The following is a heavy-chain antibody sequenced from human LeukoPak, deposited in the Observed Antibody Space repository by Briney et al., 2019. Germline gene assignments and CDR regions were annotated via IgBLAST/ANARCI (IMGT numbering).Heavy chain of an antibody. CDR1: GYTCTGYY. CDR3: ARGYNWNYYFDY. J-gene: IGHJ4*02. V-gene: IGHV1-2*02. D-gene: IGHD1-7*01. Sequence: ASVKVSCKASGYTCTGYYMHWVRQAPGQGLEWMGWINPNSGGTNYAQKFQGRVTMTRDTSISTAYMELSRLRSDDTAVYYCARGYNWNYYFDYWGQGTLVTVSS. CDR2: INPNSGGT.